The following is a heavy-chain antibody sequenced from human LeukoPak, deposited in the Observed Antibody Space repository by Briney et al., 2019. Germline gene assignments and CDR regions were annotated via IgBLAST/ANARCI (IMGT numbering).Heavy chain of an antibody. CDR2: INPSGGST. Sequence: ASVKVSCKASGYTFTGYYMHWVRQAPGQGLEWMGIINPSGGSTSYAQKFQGRVTMTRDTSTSTVYMELSSLRSEDTAVYYCARSPSVGFIAAAGTGDYWGQGTLVTVSS. J-gene: IGHJ4*02. CDR1: GYTFTGYY. D-gene: IGHD6-13*01. CDR3: ARSPSVGFIAAAGTGDY. V-gene: IGHV1-46*01.